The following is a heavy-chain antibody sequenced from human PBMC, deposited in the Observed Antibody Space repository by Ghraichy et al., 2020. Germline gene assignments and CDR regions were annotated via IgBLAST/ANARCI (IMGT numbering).Heavy chain of an antibody. CDR2: ISSNARDS. J-gene: IGHJ6*02. CDR1: GFIFSSHC. V-gene: IGHV3-64*02. CDR3: ARGHTNPRKYYEMNV. Sequence: GGSLRLSCAASGFIFSSHCMHWVRQAPGKGLEYVATISSNARDSYYAAFARGRFTISKDNSNDMVYLQMSSLRPEDMAVYYCARGHTNPRKYYEMNVWGQGTMVTVAS. D-gene: IGHD2-8*01.